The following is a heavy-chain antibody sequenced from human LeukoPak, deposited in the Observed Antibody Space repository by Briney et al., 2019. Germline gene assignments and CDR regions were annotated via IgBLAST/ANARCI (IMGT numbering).Heavy chain of an antibody. Sequence: GGSLRLSCAASGFTFSTYAISWVRQAPGKGLEWVSAISGSGGSTNYADSVKGRVTVSRDNSKSTLYLQMNSLRAEDTAVYYCAKSSYYDSSGYYREYYFGYWGQGTLVTVSS. J-gene: IGHJ4*02. V-gene: IGHV3-23*01. CDR2: ISGSGGST. CDR1: GFTFSTYA. CDR3: AKSSYYDSSGYYREYYFGY. D-gene: IGHD3-22*01.